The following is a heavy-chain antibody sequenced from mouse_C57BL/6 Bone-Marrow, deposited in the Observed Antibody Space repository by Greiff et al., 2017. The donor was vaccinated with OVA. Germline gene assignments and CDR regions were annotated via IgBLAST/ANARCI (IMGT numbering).Heavy chain of an antibody. Sequence: VKLMESGAELVKPGASVKMSCKASGYTFTTYPIEWMKQNHGKSLEWIGNFHPYNDDTKYNEKFKGKATLTVEKSSSTVYLELSRLTSDDSAVYYCARKGGNYAWFAYWGQGTLVTVSA. CDR1: GYTFTTYP. D-gene: IGHD2-1*01. V-gene: IGHV1-47*01. CDR2: FHPYNDDT. J-gene: IGHJ3*01. CDR3: ARKGGNYAWFAY.